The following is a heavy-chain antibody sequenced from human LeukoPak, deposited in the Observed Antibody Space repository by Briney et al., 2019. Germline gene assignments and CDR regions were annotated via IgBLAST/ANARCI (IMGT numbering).Heavy chain of an antibody. CDR3: ARGGYSYGFAVDY. CDR1: GGSISNDY. V-gene: IGHV4-59*12. CDR2: IYYTGST. D-gene: IGHD5-18*01. Sequence: SETLSLTCTVSGGSISNDYWSWNRQPPGKGLECIGYIYYTGSTNYNPSLKSRVTISVDRSMNQFSLKLSSLTAADTAVYYCARGGYSYGFAVDYWGQGTLVTVSS. J-gene: IGHJ4*02.